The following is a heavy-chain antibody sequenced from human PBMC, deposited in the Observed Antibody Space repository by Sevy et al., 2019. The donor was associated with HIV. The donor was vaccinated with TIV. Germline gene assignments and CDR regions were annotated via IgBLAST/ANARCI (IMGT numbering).Heavy chain of an antibody. CDR3: ARDRRLRGYSYGYLDY. J-gene: IGHJ4*02. D-gene: IGHD5-18*01. CDR1: GYTFTGQY. Sequence: ASLKVSCKASGYTFTGQYIHWVRQAPGQGLEWMGWINPKSGGSNYAQEFQGRVTMTRDTSISTAYMELSGLTSDDTAVYYCARDRRLRGYSYGYLDYWGQGTLVTVSS. V-gene: IGHV1-2*02. CDR2: INPKSGGS.